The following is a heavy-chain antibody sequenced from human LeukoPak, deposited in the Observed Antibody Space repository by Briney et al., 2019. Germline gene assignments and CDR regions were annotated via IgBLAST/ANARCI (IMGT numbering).Heavy chain of an antibody. J-gene: IGHJ4*02. CDR1: GDTFTDYY. D-gene: IGHD2-2*01. CDR2: INPKSGGT. V-gene: IGHV1-2*02. Sequence: ASVKVSCKASGDTFTDYYMHWVRQAPGQGLEWMGWINPKSGGTNYAQNFQGRVTMTRDTSISIAYMELSGLRSDDTAVYYCARDFLGYCTTTSCYDVVFDYWGQGTLVTVSS. CDR3: ARDFLGYCTTTSCYDVVFDY.